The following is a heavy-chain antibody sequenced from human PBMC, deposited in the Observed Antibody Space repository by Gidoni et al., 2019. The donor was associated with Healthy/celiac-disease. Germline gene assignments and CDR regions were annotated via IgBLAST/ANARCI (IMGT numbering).Heavy chain of an antibody. J-gene: IGHJ3*02. V-gene: IGHV3-53*01. D-gene: IGHD3-10*01. CDR3: RYGEAFDS. Sequence: EVQLVESGGGLIQPGGSLRLSCAASGFTVSSNYMSWVRQAPGKGLAWVSVIYSGGSTYYADSVKGRFTISRENAKNTLYLQMNSLRAEDTAVYYCRYGEAFDSWGQGTMVTVSS. CDR1: GFTVSSNY. CDR2: IYSGGST.